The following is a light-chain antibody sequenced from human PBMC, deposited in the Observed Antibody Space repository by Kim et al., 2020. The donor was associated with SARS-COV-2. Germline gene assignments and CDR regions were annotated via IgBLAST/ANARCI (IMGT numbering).Light chain of an antibody. Sequence: SSELTQDPAVSVALGQTVRITCQGDSLRSYYATWYQQNPRQAPVLVIYGRNNRPSGIPDRFSGSTSGNTASLTISGAQAEDEADFYCQSRDSGGQVIFGGGTKVTVL. J-gene: IGLJ2*01. CDR1: SLRSYY. CDR2: GRN. V-gene: IGLV3-19*01. CDR3: QSRDSGGQVI.